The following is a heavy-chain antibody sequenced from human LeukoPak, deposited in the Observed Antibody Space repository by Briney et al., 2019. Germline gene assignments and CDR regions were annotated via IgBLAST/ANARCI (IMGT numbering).Heavy chain of an antibody. CDR2: IYSGGST. Sequence: GGSLRLSCAASGFTFSSFGIHWVRQAPGKGLEWVSVIYSGGSTYYADSVKGRFTISRDNSKNTLYLQMNSLRAEDTAVYYCAREGGDILTGSGAFDIWGRGTMVTVSS. J-gene: IGHJ3*02. D-gene: IGHD3-9*01. V-gene: IGHV3-53*01. CDR3: AREGGDILTGSGAFDI. CDR1: GFTFSSFG.